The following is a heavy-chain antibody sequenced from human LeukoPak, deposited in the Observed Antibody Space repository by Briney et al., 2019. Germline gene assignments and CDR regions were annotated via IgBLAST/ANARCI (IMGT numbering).Heavy chain of an antibody. CDR2: IYYSGNT. Sequence: SEPLSLTCTVSGSSISSSSYYWGWARQPPGKGLEWIGNIYYSGNTYYNPSLKNRVTISVDTSKNQFSLNLSSVTAADTAVYYCARGRPTYYYMDVWGKGTTVTVSS. V-gene: IGHV4-39*07. CDR1: GSSISSSSYY. D-gene: IGHD4-11*01. J-gene: IGHJ6*03. CDR3: ARGRPTYYYMDV.